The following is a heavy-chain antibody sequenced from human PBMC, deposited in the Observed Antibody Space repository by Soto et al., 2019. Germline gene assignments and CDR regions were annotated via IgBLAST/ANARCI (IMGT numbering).Heavy chain of an antibody. CDR3: ARSAFQGGNYYDSSGYYFRDY. D-gene: IGHD3-22*01. J-gene: IGHJ4*02. V-gene: IGHV1-69*13. Sequence: GASVKVSCKASGGTFSSYAISWVRQAPGQGLEWMGGIIPIFGTANYAQKFQGRVTITADESTSTAYMELSSLRSEDTAVYYCARSAFQGGNYYDSSGYYFRDYWGQGTLVTVSS. CDR2: IIPIFGTA. CDR1: GGTFSSYA.